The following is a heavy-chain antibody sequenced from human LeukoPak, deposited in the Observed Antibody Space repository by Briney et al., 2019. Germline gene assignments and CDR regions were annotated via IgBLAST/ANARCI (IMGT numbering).Heavy chain of an antibody. CDR3: ASRGITAIDLLDY. V-gene: IGHV3-23*01. CDR1: GFTFSSYA. Sequence: GGSLRLSCAASGFTFSSYARSWVRQAPGKGLEWVSAISGSGGSTYYADSVKGRFTISRDNSKNTLYLQMNSLRAEDTAVYYCASRGITAIDLLDYWGQGTLVTVSS. J-gene: IGHJ4*02. CDR2: ISGSGGST. D-gene: IGHD5-18*01.